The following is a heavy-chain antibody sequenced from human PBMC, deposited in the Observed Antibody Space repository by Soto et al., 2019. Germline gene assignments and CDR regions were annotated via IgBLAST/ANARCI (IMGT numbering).Heavy chain of an antibody. J-gene: IGHJ4*02. CDR2: IKSKPDGGTS. D-gene: IGHD5-12*01. V-gene: IGHV3-15*07. CDR1: GFTFSNAW. CDR3: TTERDGYNRY. Sequence: GGSLRLSCAASGFTFSNAWMNWVRQAPGKGLEWVGRIKSKPDGGTSDYAAPVKGRFTISRDDSKTTLYLQMNSLKTEDTAVYYCTTERDGYNRYWGQGTLVTVSS.